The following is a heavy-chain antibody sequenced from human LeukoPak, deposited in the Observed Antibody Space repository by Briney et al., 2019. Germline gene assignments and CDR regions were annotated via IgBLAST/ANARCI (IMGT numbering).Heavy chain of an antibody. Sequence: SETLSLTCTVSGGSISSGSYYWTWIRQPAGKGLEWIGRIYTSGSSNYNPSLNSRVTISLDTSKNQFSLKLSSVTAADTAVYYCARHQRYFDWLFDTWGQGTLVTVSS. D-gene: IGHD3-9*01. J-gene: IGHJ5*02. CDR2: IYTSGSS. CDR3: ARHQRYFDWLFDT. CDR1: GGSISSGSYY. V-gene: IGHV4-61*02.